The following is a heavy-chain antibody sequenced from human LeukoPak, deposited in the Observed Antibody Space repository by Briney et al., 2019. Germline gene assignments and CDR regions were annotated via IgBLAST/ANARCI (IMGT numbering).Heavy chain of an antibody. CDR1: GYTLTSYG. D-gene: IGHD3-22*01. J-gene: IGHJ1*01. Sequence: ASVKVSCKASGYTLTSYGISWVRQATGQGLEWMGWMNPNRGNTGYAQKFQGRVTMTRDTSISTAYMELSSLRSEDTGVYYCARVDSSGYYYIREYFQHWGQGTLVTVSS. CDR3: ARVDSSGYYYIREYFQH. CDR2: MNPNRGNT. V-gene: IGHV1-8*02.